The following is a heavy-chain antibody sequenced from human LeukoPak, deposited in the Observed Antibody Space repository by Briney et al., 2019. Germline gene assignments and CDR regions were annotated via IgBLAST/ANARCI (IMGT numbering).Heavy chain of an antibody. J-gene: IGHJ4*02. CDR2: INHSGST. V-gene: IGHV4-34*01. Sequence: PSETLSLTCAVYGGSFSGYYWSWIRQPPGKGLEWIGEINHSGSTNYNPSLKSRVTISVDTSKNQFSLKLSSVTAADTAVYYCASLGYGDDYGDYESPTFDYWGQGTLVTVSS. CDR3: ASLGYGDDYGDYESPTFDY. CDR1: GGSFSGYY. D-gene: IGHD4-17*01.